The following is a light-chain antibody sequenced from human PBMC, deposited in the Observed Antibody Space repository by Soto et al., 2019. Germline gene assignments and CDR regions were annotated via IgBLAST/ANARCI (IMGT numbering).Light chain of an antibody. CDR1: QSINAW. CDR2: DAS. CDR3: QHYTIYSSWT. J-gene: IGKJ1*01. V-gene: IGKV1-5*01. Sequence: TQTLATLSASVGDRVTLTCRASQSINAWLAWYQQKPGKAPKLLIYDASSLQSGVPSRFSGSGSGTEFTLTISGLQPDDFATYYCQHYTIYSSWTVAQGTKVEIK.